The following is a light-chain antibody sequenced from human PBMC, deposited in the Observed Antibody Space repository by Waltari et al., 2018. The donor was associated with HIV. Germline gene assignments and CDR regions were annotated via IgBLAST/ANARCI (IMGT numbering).Light chain of an antibody. CDR1: SLRNYF. J-gene: IGLJ3*02. Sequence: SSELTQDPAVSVALGQTVRITCQGDSLRNYFASWYQQKPGQAPVLVIYGKNNRPSGIPDRFSGSSSGNTATLTITGSQAGDEADYYCNSRDSSGNHWVFGGGTKLTVL. V-gene: IGLV3-19*01. CDR3: NSRDSSGNHWV. CDR2: GKN.